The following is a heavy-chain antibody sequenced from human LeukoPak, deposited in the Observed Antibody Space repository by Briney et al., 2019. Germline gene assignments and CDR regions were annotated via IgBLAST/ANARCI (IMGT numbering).Heavy chain of an antibody. J-gene: IGHJ4*02. D-gene: IGHD6-13*01. CDR3: ASTMYSSSWYDY. CDR2: IYYSGRP. Sequence: PSETLSLTCTVSGGSISSYYWSWIRQPPGKGLEWIGYIYYSGRPNNNPSLKSRVTISVDTSKNQFSLKLSSVTAADTAVYYCASTMYSSSWYDYWGQGTLVTVSS. V-gene: IGHV4-59*01. CDR1: GGSISSYY.